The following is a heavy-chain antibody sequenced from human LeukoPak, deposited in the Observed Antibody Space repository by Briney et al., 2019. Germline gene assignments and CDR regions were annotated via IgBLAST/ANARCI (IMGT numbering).Heavy chain of an antibody. CDR2: ISSSSSTI. Sequence: GGSLRLSCAASGFTFSSYSMNWVRQAPGKGLEWVSYISSSSSTIYYADSGEGRFTISRDNAKKSLYLQMNSLRAEDTAVYSCARGPPPYDSSGSLDWGQGTMVTVSS. CDR1: GFTFSSYS. D-gene: IGHD3-22*01. CDR3: ARGPPPYDSSGSLD. V-gene: IGHV3-48*01. J-gene: IGHJ3*01.